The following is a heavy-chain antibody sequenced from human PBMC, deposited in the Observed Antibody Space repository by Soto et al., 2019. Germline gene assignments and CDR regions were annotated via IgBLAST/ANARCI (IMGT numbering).Heavy chain of an antibody. D-gene: IGHD6-13*01. CDR2: FDPEDGET. CDR3: ATGGSSSWNQSALGYYGVDV. Sequence: QVQLVQSGAEVKKPGASVKVSCKVSGYTLTELSMHWVRQAPGKGLEWMGGFDPEDGETIYAQKFQGRVTMTEDTSTDTAYMELSSLRSEDTAVYYCATGGSSSWNQSALGYYGVDVWGQGTTVTVSS. V-gene: IGHV1-24*01. J-gene: IGHJ6*02. CDR1: GYTLTELS.